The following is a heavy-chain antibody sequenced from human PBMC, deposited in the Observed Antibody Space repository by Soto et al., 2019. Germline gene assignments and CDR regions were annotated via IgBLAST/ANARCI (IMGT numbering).Heavy chain of an antibody. D-gene: IGHD3-10*01. CDR2: LHSGGDT. CDR1: GIPVSSNY. J-gene: IGHJ6*02. V-gene: IGHV3-53*04. Sequence: EVQLVESGGGLVQPGGSLRLSCAASGIPVSSNYMTWVRQAPGKGLEWVSVLHSGGDTYYANSVKGRFTISSHDSTNTLFLQMNSLTPEDTAVYYCARDGPYYYASRMDAWGQGTTVTVSS. CDR3: ARDGPYYYASRMDA.